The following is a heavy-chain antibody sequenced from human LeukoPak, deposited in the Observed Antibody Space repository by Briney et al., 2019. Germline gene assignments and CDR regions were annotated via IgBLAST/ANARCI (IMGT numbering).Heavy chain of an antibody. V-gene: IGHV3-74*01. Sequence: PGGSLRLSCAASGFTFSSSWMHWVRQAPGKGLVWVSRITRDGSSTNYADSVKGRFTTSRDNAKNTLYLQMDSLRDDDTAVYYCARDPGYESWSPFWGGMDVWGNGTTVIVSS. CDR2: ITRDGSST. J-gene: IGHJ6*04. CDR3: ARDPGYESWSPFWGGMDV. CDR1: GFTFSSSW. D-gene: IGHD3-16*01.